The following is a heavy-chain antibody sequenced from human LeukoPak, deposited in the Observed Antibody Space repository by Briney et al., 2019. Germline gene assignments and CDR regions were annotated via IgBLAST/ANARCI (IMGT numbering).Heavy chain of an antibody. Sequence: GGSLRLSCAASGFTFSSYGMHWVRQAPGKGLEWVAVISYDGSNKYYADSVKGRFTISRDNSKNTLYLQVNSLRAEDTAVYYCAKERGIAARRDGPVDYWGQGTLVTVSS. J-gene: IGHJ4*02. CDR1: GFTFSSYG. CDR3: AKERGIAARRDGPVDY. V-gene: IGHV3-30*18. D-gene: IGHD6-6*01. CDR2: ISYDGSNK.